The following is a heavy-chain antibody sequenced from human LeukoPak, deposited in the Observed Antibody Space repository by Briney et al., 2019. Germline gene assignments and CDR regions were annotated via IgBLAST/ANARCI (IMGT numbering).Heavy chain of an antibody. CDR1: GFTFSTYW. V-gene: IGHV3-74*03. J-gene: IGHJ4*02. CDR3: ARDYAGSPDY. D-gene: IGHD3-10*01. CDR2: INGDGSTT. Sequence: QTGGSLRLSCTASGFTFSTYWINWVRQSPGKGLVWVALINGDGSTTTHAASVKGRFTISRDNAKNTAYLQMNSLRDEDTAVYFCARDYAGSPDYWGQGTLVTVSA.